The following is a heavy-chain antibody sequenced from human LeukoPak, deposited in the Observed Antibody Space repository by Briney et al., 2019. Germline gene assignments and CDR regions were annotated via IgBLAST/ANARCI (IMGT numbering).Heavy chain of an antibody. CDR1: GFTFSSYS. V-gene: IGHV3-48*01. CDR2: ISSSSSTI. D-gene: IGHD3-22*01. CDR3: AKTYYYDSSGYPDPYYYYMDV. J-gene: IGHJ6*03. Sequence: GGSLRLSCAASGFTFSSYSMNWVRQAPGKGLEWVSYISSSSSTIYYADSVKGRFTISRDNAKNSLYLQMNSLRAEDTAIYYCAKTYYYDSSGYPDPYYYYMDVWGKGTTVTISS.